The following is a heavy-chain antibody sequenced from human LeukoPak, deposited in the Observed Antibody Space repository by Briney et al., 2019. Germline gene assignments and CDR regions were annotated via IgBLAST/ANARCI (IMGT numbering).Heavy chain of an antibody. D-gene: IGHD2-21*01. CDR3: AWEVVINNFYYDGMDV. Sequence: GGSLRLSCAASGFTFSSYWMSWVRQAPGKGLEWVASIRPDGSEKYSVDSVKGRFTISRDNAKNSLYLQMNSLRAEDTAVYFCAWEVVINNFYYDGMDVWGQGTTVTVSS. J-gene: IGHJ6*02. CDR2: IRPDGSEK. V-gene: IGHV3-7*04. CDR1: GFTFSSYW.